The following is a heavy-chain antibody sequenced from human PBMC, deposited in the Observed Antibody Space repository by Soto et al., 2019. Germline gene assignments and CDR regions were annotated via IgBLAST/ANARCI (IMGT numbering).Heavy chain of an antibody. Sequence: EVQLVESGGGLVQPGGSLRLSCAASGFTFSNSWMTWVRQAPGKGLEWVANIKQDGSEKYYVDSVKGRFTISRDKAKNSLYLQMNSLRGEDTAVYYCARGGRNYYGYWGHGTLVTVSS. CDR1: GFTFSNSW. V-gene: IGHV3-7*01. D-gene: IGHD3-16*01. J-gene: IGHJ4*01. CDR3: ARGGRNYYGY. CDR2: IKQDGSEK.